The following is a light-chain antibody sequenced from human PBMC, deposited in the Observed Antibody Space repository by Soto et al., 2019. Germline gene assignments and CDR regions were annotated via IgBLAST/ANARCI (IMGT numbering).Light chain of an antibody. V-gene: IGKV4-1*01. Sequence: DIVMTQSPDSLAVSLGERATINCKSSQSVLYISNNNNYLAWYQQKPGQPPKLLIYWASTRESGVPDRFSGSGSGTDFTLTISSLQAEDVAVYFCQQYYSPPLTFGGGTKVEI. J-gene: IGKJ4*01. CDR2: WAS. CDR3: QQYYSPPLT. CDR1: QSVLYISNNNNY.